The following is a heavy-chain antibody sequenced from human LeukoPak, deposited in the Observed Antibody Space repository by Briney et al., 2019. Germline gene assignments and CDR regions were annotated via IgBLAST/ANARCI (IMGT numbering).Heavy chain of an antibody. J-gene: IGHJ1*01. CDR2: IIPMFGTP. CDR1: GDTFSTYA. V-gene: IGHV1-69*06. D-gene: IGHD3-10*01. Sequence: SVKVSCKASGDTFSTYAIRWVRQAPGQGLEWMGGIIPMFGTPNYAQKFQGRVTITANKSTSTAYMELRSLRSEDTAVYYCARDRIPYGSGNIGYFQHWGQGTLVTVSS. CDR3: ARDRIPYGSGNIGYFQH.